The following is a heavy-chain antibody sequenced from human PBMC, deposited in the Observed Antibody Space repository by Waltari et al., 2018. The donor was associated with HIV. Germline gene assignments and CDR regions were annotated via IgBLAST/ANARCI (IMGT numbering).Heavy chain of an antibody. V-gene: IGHV4-31*03. J-gene: IGHJ4*02. Sequence: VRLQESGPGLVKPSQTLSLTCTVSGGSIGSAGYYWTWIRQYPGKGLEWLGYVYSRYTAYYNPSLRGRVIISLDASKNQFSLHLASVTAADTAIYYCASDVLSAHDSGYYFDHWGQGTLVTVSS. D-gene: IGHD3-3*01. CDR1: GGSIGSAGYY. CDR3: ASDVLSAHDSGYYFDH. CDR2: VYSRYTA.